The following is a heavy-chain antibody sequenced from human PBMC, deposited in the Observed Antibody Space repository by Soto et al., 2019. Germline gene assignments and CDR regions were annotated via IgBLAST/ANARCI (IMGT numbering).Heavy chain of an antibody. CDR3: ARAFRKVGGNSYGSFDS. D-gene: IGHD5-18*01. Sequence: QVQLVQSGAEVKKPGASVKVSCKASGDTFTSYDINWVRQATGQGLEWMGWMNPNSGNTGYAQKFQGRVTMTRNTSITTAYMELSSLRSEDAAIYYCARAFRKVGGNSYGSFDSWGQGTLVTVSS. J-gene: IGHJ4*02. CDR1: GDTFTSYD. V-gene: IGHV1-8*01. CDR2: MNPNSGNT.